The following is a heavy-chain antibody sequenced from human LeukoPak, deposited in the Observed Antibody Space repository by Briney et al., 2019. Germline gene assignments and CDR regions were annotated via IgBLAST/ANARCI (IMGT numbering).Heavy chain of an antibody. CDR3: VRDLGHSRHYFEY. Sequence: GGSLRLSCAASGFTFNSFFLNWVRLTPGRELEGVACISQDWSETFYMDSVRGRFTISRDNTKNSLYLQMNSLRAEDTAVYFCVRDLGHSRHYFEYWGQGALVTVSS. D-gene: IGHD7-27*01. J-gene: IGHJ4*02. CDR2: ISQDWSET. V-gene: IGHV3-7*01. CDR1: GFTFNSFF.